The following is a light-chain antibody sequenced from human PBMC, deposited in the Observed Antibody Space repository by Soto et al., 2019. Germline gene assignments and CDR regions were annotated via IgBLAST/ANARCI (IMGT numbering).Light chain of an antibody. CDR3: SSYTSSSTLVV. CDR2: EDT. V-gene: IGLV2-14*02. CDR1: SSDVTNYNL. Sequence: QSALAQPASVSGSPGQSITISCTATSSDVTNYNLVSWYQQRPGEAPGLIIYEDTKRPSGVSHRFSGSRSDNTASLTISGLQTEDEGDYYCSSYTSSSTLVVFGGGTKLTVL. J-gene: IGLJ2*01.